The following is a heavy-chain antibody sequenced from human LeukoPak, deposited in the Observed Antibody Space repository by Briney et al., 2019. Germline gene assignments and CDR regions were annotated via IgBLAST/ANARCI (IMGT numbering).Heavy chain of an antibody. V-gene: IGHV3-30*02. CDR1: GFTFSSYG. Sequence: GGSLRLSCAASGFTFSSYGMHWVRQAPGKGLEWVAFIRYDGSNKYYADSVKGRFTISRDNSKNTLYLQMNSLRAEDTAVYYCAKDVEVLGVDYHYMDVWGKGTTVTISS. CDR2: IRYDGSNK. CDR3: AKDVEVLGVDYHYMDV. D-gene: IGHD3-10*01. J-gene: IGHJ6*03.